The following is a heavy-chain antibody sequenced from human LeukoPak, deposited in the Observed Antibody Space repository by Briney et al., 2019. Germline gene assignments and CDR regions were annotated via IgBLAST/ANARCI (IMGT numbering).Heavy chain of an antibody. CDR1: GGSISSGGYS. CDR3: ASGPPAFWSGYEYYFDY. Sequence: PSETLSLTCAVSGGSISSGGYSWSWIRQPPGKGLEWIGYIYHSGSTYYNPSLKSRVTISVDTSKNQFSLKLSSVTAADTAVYYCASGPPAFWSGYEYYFDYWGQGTLVTVSS. V-gene: IGHV4-30-2*02. J-gene: IGHJ4*02. CDR2: IYHSGST. D-gene: IGHD3-3*01.